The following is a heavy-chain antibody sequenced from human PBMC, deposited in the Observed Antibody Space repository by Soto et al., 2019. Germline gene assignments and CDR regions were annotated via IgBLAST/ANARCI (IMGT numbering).Heavy chain of an antibody. CDR2: IYYSGST. J-gene: IGHJ6*03. D-gene: IGHD2-15*01. CDR3: ARSYRRYCSGGSGYSSYYYYMEV. V-gene: IGHV4-59*01. CDR1: GGSISSYY. Sequence: QVQLQESGPGLVKPSETLSLTCTVSGGSISSYYWSWIRQPPGKGLEWIGYIYYSGSTNSNPSLKSRVTISVDTSTTQSTLKLSSVTAADTAVYYCARSYRRYCSGGSGYSSYYYYMEVWGNGTTVTGSS.